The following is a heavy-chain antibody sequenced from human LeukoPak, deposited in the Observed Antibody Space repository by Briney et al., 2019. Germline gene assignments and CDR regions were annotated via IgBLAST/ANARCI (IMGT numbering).Heavy chain of an antibody. CDR1: GGAISSSNCC. J-gene: IGHJ5*02. CDR3: ARLANVAMIT. Sequence: NTSETLSLTCTVYGGAISSSNCCWGWIRQPPGKGLEWIGSIYYSGETYYNPSLKSRVTTSLDTSKNQFSPRLSSVTAADTAVYYCARLANVAMITWGQGTLVTVSS. V-gene: IGHV4-39*01. CDR2: IYYSGET. D-gene: IGHD5-12*01.